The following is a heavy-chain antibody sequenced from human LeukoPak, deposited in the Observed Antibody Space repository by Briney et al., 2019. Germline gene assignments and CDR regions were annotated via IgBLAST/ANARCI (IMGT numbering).Heavy chain of an antibody. D-gene: IGHD6-13*01. J-gene: IGHJ5*02. CDR1: GGSFSGYY. Sequence: SETLSLTCAVYGGSFSGYYWSWIRQPPGKGLEWIGEINHSGSTNYNPSLKSRVTISVDTSKNQFSLELSSVTAADTAVYYCARYSSSWYRYNWFDPWGQGTLVTVSS. CDR2: INHSGST. CDR3: ARYSSSWYRYNWFDP. V-gene: IGHV4-34*01.